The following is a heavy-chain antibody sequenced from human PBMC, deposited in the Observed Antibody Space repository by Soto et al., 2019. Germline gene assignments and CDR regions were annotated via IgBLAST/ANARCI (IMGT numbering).Heavy chain of an antibody. D-gene: IGHD3-10*01. V-gene: IGHV3-21*01. CDR2: ISSSSSYI. Sequence: GGSLRLSCAASGFTFSSYSMNWVRQAPGKGLEWVSSISSSSSYIYYADSVKGRFTISRDNAKNSLYLQMNSLRAEDTAVYYSARVYGSGSYSYYFDYWGQGTLVTVSS. CDR1: GFTFSSYS. J-gene: IGHJ4*02. CDR3: ARVYGSGSYSYYFDY.